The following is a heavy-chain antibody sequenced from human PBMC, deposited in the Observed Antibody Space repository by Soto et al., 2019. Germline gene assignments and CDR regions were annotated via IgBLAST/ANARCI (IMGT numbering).Heavy chain of an antibody. V-gene: IGHV4-4*07. CDR3: ARTGQTYYYYGMDV. J-gene: IGHJ6*02. Sequence: LSLTCTVSGGSISSYYWSWIRQPAGKGLEWIGRIYTSGSTNYNPSLKSRVTMSVDTSKNQFSLKLSSVTAADKAVYYCARTGQTYYYYGMDVWGQGTTVTVSS. CDR1: GGSISSYY. CDR2: IYTSGST.